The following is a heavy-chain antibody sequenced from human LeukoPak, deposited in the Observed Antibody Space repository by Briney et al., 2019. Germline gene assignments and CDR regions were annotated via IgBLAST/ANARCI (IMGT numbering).Heavy chain of an antibody. CDR2: INAGNGNT. V-gene: IGHV1-3*01. J-gene: IGHJ4*02. Sequence: ASVKVSCKASGYTFTSYAMHWVRQAPGQGLEWMGWINAGNGNTKYSQKFQGRVTITRDTSASTAYMELSSLRSEDTAVYYCARDGDDSSGYYFLWRSGLDYWGQGTLVTVSS. CDR1: GYTFTSYA. D-gene: IGHD3-22*01. CDR3: ARDGDDSSGYYFLWRSGLDY.